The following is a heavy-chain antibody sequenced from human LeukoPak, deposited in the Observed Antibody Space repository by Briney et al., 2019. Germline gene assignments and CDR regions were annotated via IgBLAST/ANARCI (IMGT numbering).Heavy chain of an antibody. D-gene: IGHD1-1*01. Sequence: GASVKVSSKTSGYSFTSYHMHWLRQAPGQGLEWVGILKSSGDTTVYAQKFQGRVTVTRDTSTSTVYMELSSLSSEDTAVYYCAREDPHTYNFDFWGPGTLVTVSS. CDR1: GYSFTSYH. J-gene: IGHJ4*02. CDR3: AREDPHTYNFDF. V-gene: IGHV1-46*01. CDR2: LKSSGDTT.